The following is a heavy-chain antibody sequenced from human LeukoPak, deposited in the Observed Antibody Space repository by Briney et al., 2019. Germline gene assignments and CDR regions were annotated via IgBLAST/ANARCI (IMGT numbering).Heavy chain of an antibody. Sequence: SETLSLTCTVSGGSISSHYWSWIRQPPGKGLEWIGYIFYSGSTNYNPSLKSRVTISVDTSKNQFSLKLSSVTAADTAIYYCARDPYFGAVGRRYYFDYWGQGTLVTVSS. CDR1: GGSISSHY. CDR2: IFYSGST. V-gene: IGHV4-59*11. D-gene: IGHD3-3*01. CDR3: ARDPYFGAVGRRYYFDY. J-gene: IGHJ4*02.